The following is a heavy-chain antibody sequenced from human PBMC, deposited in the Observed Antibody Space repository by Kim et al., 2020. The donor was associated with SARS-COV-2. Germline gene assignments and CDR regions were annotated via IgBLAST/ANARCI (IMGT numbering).Heavy chain of an antibody. CDR1: GFTFNTHA. D-gene: IGHD3-10*01. CDR2: MAVDENVK. CDR3: ARESLYGSRSFFLGY. V-gene: IGHV3-30*04. Sequence: GGSLRLSCAVSGFTFNTHAMHWVRQAPGKGLEWVAFMAVDENVKYYAASVNGRFTISRDNSKNILFLQMNSLRVEDTAVFYCARESLYGSRSFFLGYWGQGTLVTVSS. J-gene: IGHJ4*02.